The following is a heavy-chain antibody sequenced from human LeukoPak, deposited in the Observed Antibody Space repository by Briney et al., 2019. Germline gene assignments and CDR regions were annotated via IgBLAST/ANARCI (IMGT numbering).Heavy chain of an antibody. J-gene: IGHJ4*02. CDR1: GYTVTSYD. Sequence: ASVKVSCKASGYTVTSYDINWVRQATGQGLEWMGWMNPNSGNTGYAQKFQGRVTITTNTSISTAYMELSSLRSEDTAVYYCARVPPYDFWSGYSYPTFDYWGQGTLVTVSS. CDR2: MNPNSGNT. D-gene: IGHD3-3*01. CDR3: ARVPPYDFWSGYSYPTFDY. V-gene: IGHV1-8*03.